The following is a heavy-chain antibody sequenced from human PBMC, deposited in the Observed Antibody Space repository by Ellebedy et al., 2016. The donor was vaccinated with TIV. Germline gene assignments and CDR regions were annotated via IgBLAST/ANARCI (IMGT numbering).Heavy chain of an antibody. CDR3: VRDSYGSMY. J-gene: IGHJ4*02. CDR2: ISTNGGST. D-gene: IGHD5-18*01. CDR1: GFTFSSYA. V-gene: IGHV3-64D*06. Sequence: PGGSLRLSCSASGFTFSSYAMHWVRQAPGKGLAYVSSISTNGGSTNYADSVKGRFTSSRDNSKNTLYLQMSSLRTEDTAVYYCVRDSYGSMYWGQGTLGTVSS.